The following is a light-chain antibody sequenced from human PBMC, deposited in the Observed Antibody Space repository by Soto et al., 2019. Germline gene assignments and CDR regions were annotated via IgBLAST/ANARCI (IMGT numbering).Light chain of an antibody. Sequence: VLTQPASESVSPVQSITISCTGTSSDVGLYDYVSWYQQHPGKAPQLMIYAVSNRPSGVSNRFSASKSGNTASLFISGLQAEDEADYYCSSYASDSSYVFGSGTKVTVL. CDR3: SSYASDSSYV. CDR1: SSDVGLYDY. J-gene: IGLJ1*01. CDR2: AVS. V-gene: IGLV2-14*01.